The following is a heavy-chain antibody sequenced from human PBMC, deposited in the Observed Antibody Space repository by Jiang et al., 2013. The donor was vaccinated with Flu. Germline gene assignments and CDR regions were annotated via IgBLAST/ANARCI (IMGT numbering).Heavy chain of an antibody. V-gene: IGHV1-24*01. CDR1: GDTLRDLS. CDR2: FDPAESRT. D-gene: IGHD2-15*01. CDR3: ATGDKNGGAISFDS. J-gene: IGHJ4*02. Sequence: SGAEVKKPGASVKVSCKVFGDTLRDLSIHWVRQAPGKGLEWMGGFDPAESRTIYTQRFQGRVSMTEDTSADTAYLELSSLTSDDTAVYYCATGDKNGGAISFDSWGQGTLVTVSS.